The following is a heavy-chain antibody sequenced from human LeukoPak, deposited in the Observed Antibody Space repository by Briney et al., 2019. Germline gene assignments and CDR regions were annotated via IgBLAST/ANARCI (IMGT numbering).Heavy chain of an antibody. CDR3: ASSIAAAKPFDY. V-gene: IGHV1-69*13. D-gene: IGHD6-13*01. J-gene: IGHJ4*02. Sequence: SVKVSCKASGGTFSSYAISWVRQAPGQGLEWMGGIIPIFGTANYAQKFQGRVTITADESTSTAYMELSSLRSEDTAVYYCASSIAAAKPFDYWGQGTLVTVSS. CDR1: GGTFSSYA. CDR2: IIPIFGTA.